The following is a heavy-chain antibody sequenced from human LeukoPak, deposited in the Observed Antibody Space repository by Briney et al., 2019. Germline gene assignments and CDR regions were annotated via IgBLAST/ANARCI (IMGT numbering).Heavy chain of an antibody. CDR3: TRVSGYGELYFNL. Sequence: ASVKVSCKGFGYTFTDYYIHWVRQAPGQGLEWMGWVGPKTGTTNYAQSFQGRVTMTRDTSITTAYMEMTRLTSDDTAVYYCTRVSGYGELYFNLWGQGTLLTVSS. D-gene: IGHD4-17*01. CDR1: GYTFTDYY. V-gene: IGHV1-2*02. J-gene: IGHJ4*02. CDR2: VGPKTGTT.